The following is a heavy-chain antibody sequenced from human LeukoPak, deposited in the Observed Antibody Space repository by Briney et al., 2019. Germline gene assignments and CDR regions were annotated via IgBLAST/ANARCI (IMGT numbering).Heavy chain of an antibody. V-gene: IGHV4-30-4*01. Sequence: SETLSLTCTVSGGSISSGEYYWSWIRQPPGKGLEWIGYIYYSGSTYYNPSLKSRVTISVDTSKNQFSLKLSPVTAADTAVYYCARDASNWFDPWGQGTLVTVSS. CDR1: GGSISSGEYY. CDR3: ARDASNWFDP. CDR2: IYYSGST. J-gene: IGHJ5*02.